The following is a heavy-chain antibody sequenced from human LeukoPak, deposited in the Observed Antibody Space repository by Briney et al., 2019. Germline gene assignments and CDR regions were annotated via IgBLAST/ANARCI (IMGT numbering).Heavy chain of an antibody. Sequence: SETLSLTCTVSGGSISSYYWSWVRQPAGKGLEWIGRIYTSGSTNYNPSLKSRVTMSVDTSKNQFSLKLSSVTAADTAVYYCARDSRYYDFWSGYSGVFDPWGQGTLVTVSS. CDR2: IYTSGST. V-gene: IGHV4-4*07. CDR1: GGSISSYY. D-gene: IGHD3-3*01. CDR3: ARDSRYYDFWSGYSGVFDP. J-gene: IGHJ5*02.